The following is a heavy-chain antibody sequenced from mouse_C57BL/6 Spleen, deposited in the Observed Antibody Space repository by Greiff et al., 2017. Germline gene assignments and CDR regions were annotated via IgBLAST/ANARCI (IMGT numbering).Heavy chain of an antibody. CDR2: IDPSDSYT. CDR1: GYTFTSYW. CDR3: ARAGWLLRNYAMDY. Sequence: QVQLKQPGAELVMPGASVKLSCKASGYTFTSYWMHWVKQRPGQGLEWIGEIDPSDSYTNYNQKFKGKTTLTVDKSSSPAYMQLSSLTSEDSAVYYCARAGWLLRNYAMDYWGQGTSVTVSS. V-gene: IGHV1-69*01. J-gene: IGHJ4*01. D-gene: IGHD2-3*01.